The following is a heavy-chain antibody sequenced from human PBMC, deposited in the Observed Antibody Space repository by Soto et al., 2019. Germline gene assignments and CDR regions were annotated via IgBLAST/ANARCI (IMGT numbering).Heavy chain of an antibody. Sequence: GQALTLSGEGSGYSFAGYWITWERQKPGKGLEWMGRIDPSDSQTYYSPSFRGHVTISVTKSITTVFLQWSSLRASDTAMYYCARQIYDSDTGPNFQYYFDSWGQGTPVTVSS. CDR3: ARQIYDSDTGPNFQYYFDS. J-gene: IGHJ4*02. CDR2: IDPSDSQT. CDR1: GYSFAGYW. D-gene: IGHD3-22*01. V-gene: IGHV5-10-1*01.